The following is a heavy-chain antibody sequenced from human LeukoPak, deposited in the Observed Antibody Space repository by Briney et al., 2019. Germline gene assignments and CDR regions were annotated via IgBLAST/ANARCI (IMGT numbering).Heavy chain of an antibody. V-gene: IGHV3-7*01. J-gene: IGHJ6*03. D-gene: IGHD2/OR15-2a*01. CDR3: AKVVEEYTFGPNYYMDV. Sequence: GGSLRLSCAASGFTFSSYAMSWVRQAPGKGLEWVANIKQDGSEKYYVDSVKGRFTISRDNAKDSLYLLMISLRAEDTAVYYCAKVVEEYTFGPNYYMDVWGKGTTVTVSS. CDR1: GFTFSSYA. CDR2: IKQDGSEK.